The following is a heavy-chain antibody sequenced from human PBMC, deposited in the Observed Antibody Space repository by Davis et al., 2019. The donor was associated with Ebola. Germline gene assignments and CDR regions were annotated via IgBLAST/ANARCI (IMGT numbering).Heavy chain of an antibody. Sequence: GESLKISCAASGFTFSDYYMSWIRQAPGKGLEWVSYISSSGSTIYYADSVKGRFTISRDNAKNSLYLQMNSLRAEDTALYYCARGPIARPLDYWGQGTLVTVSS. J-gene: IGHJ4*02. D-gene: IGHD6-13*01. V-gene: IGHV3-11*01. CDR1: GFTFSDYY. CDR3: ARGPIARPLDY. CDR2: ISSSGSTI.